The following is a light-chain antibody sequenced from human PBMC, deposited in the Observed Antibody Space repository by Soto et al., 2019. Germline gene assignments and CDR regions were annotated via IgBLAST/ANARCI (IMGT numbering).Light chain of an antibody. CDR3: QQSYTTPVYS. CDR1: QHIIFY. CDR2: AAS. J-gene: IGKJ2*01. V-gene: IGKV1-39*01. Sequence: DIQMTQSPSSLSASVGDRVTITCRASQHIIFYLNWYQQKPGKAPKLLISAASNLQSGVPSRFSGSGYGTDFTRTISSLQPEDCATYFCQQSYTTPVYSFGQGAKLEIK.